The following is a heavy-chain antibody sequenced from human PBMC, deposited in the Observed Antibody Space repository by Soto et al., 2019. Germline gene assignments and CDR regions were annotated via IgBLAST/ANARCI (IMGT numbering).Heavy chain of an antibody. CDR3: AKDRRKVVVAAPFDY. Sequence: GGSLRLSCAASGFTFSSYGMHWVRQAPGKGLEWVAVITYDGSNKFYADSVKGRFTISRDNSKNTLYLQMNSLRAEDTAVYYCAKDRRKVVVAAPFDYWGQGTLVTVSS. J-gene: IGHJ4*02. CDR2: ITYDGSNK. D-gene: IGHD2-15*01. CDR1: GFTFSSYG. V-gene: IGHV3-30*18.